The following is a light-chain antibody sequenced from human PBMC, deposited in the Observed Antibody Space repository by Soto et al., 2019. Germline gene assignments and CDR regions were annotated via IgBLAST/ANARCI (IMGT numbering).Light chain of an antibody. J-gene: IGKJ1*01. CDR2: DVS. CDR3: QRYSETSPTWA. V-gene: IGKV1-5*01. Sequence: DIQMSQSPSALSASVGDRVTIACRASQSVSNWLAWYQQRPGRAPKLLIYDVSSLEPGVPSRFSGSGSGTEFTLAISSLQPDDFATYYCQRYSETSPTWAFGQGTKV. CDR1: QSVSNW.